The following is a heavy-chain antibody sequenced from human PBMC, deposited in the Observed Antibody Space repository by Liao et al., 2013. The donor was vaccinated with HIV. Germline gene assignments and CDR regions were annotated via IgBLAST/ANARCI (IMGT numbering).Heavy chain of an antibody. D-gene: IGHD6-19*01. CDR2: INHSGIT. V-gene: IGHV4-34*01. CDR1: GGSFSGYY. CDR3: ARAIWSSGWPNDY. J-gene: IGHJ4*02. Sequence: QVQLQQWGAGLLKPSETLSLTCAVYGGSFSGYYWSWIRQPPGKGLEWIGEINHSGITNYNPSLKSRVTISVDMSKNQFSLKLSSVTAADTAVYYCARAIWSSGWPNDYWGQGTLVTVSS.